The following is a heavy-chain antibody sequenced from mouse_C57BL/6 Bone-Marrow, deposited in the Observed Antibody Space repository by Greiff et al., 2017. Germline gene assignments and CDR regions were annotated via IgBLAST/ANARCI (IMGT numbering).Heavy chain of an antibody. CDR1: GYTFTNYW. CDR3: ARMGLGRVFDY. J-gene: IGHJ2*01. V-gene: IGHV1-63*01. Sequence: VQLLQSGAELVRPGTSVKMSCKASGYTFTNYWIGWVKQRPGHGLEWIGDIYPGDGYTNYNEKFKGKATLTVDKSSSTAYMQFSSLTSEDSAIYYCARMGLGRVFDYWGQGTTLTVSS. D-gene: IGHD3-3*01. CDR2: IYPGDGYT.